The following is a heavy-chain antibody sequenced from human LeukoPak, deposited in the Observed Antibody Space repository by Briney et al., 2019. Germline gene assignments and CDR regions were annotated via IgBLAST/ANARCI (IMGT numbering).Heavy chain of an antibody. CDR1: GGSISSSSYY. V-gene: IGHV4-39*01. Sequence: SETLSLTCTVSGGSISSSSYYWGWIRQPPGKGLEWIGCIYYSGSTYYNPSLKSRVTISVDTSKNQFSLKLSSVTAADTAVYYCARPIAAAGTGAFDIWGQGTMVTVSS. CDR2: IYYSGST. J-gene: IGHJ3*02. CDR3: ARPIAAAGTGAFDI. D-gene: IGHD6-13*01.